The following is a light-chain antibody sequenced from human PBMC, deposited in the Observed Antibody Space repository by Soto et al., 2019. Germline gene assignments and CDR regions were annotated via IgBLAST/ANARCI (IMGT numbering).Light chain of an antibody. Sequence: EIEMTQSPATLPVSPGERATLSCRASQSVSTNLAWYQQKPGQAPRLLIYGASTRAPGFPARFTGSGSGTEFTLTIRSLQSEDFAVYYCQQYNNWPPWYTFGQGTKLEIK. V-gene: IGKV3-15*01. CDR2: GAS. J-gene: IGKJ2*01. CDR3: QQYNNWPPWYT. CDR1: QSVSTN.